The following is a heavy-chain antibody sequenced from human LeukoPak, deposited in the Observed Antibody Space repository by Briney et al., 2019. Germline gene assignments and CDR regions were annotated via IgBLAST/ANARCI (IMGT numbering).Heavy chain of an antibody. CDR3: ARGPPQTYYHGNGYYYFDY. J-gene: IGHJ4*02. CDR1: GGSFSGYY. CDR2: INHSGST. D-gene: IGHD3-22*01. V-gene: IGHV4-34*01. Sequence: SETLSLTCAVYGGSFSGYYWSWIRQPPGKGLEWIGEINHSGSTNYNPSLKSRVTISPDTSRNQFSLKLSSVTAADTAVYYCARGPPQTYYHGNGYYYFDYWGQGTLVTVSS.